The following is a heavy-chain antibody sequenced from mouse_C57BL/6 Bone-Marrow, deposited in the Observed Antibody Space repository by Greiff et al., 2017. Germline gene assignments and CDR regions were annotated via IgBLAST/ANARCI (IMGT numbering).Heavy chain of an antibody. CDR3: AREDSKYLYYFDY. J-gene: IGHJ2*01. Sequence: VQLQQPGAELVKPGASVKLSCKASGYTFTSYWMQWVKQRPGQGLEWIGEIDPSDSYTNYTQKFKGKATLTVDTSSSTAYMQLSSLTSEDSAVYDCAREDSKYLYYFDYWGQGTTLTVSS. D-gene: IGHD2-5*01. V-gene: IGHV1-50*01. CDR1: GYTFTSYW. CDR2: IDPSDSYT.